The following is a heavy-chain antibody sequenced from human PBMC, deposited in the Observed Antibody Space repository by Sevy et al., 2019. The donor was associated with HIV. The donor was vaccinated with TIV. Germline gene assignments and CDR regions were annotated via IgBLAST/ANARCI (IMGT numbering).Heavy chain of an antibody. CDR3: AKGIAASGYYFDS. Sequence: GGSLRLSCAASGFTFSRYGMHWVRQTPGKGMEWVAGIWYDGDNKDYSDYGKGRFTISRDNSKNTVYLHMSSLRVEDTATYSCAKGIAASGYYFDSWGQRTLVTVSS. CDR2: IWYDGDNK. J-gene: IGHJ4*02. V-gene: IGHV3-33*06. D-gene: IGHD6-13*01. CDR1: GFTFSRYG.